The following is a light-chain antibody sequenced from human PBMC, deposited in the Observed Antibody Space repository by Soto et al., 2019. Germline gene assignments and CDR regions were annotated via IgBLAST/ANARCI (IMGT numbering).Light chain of an antibody. CDR1: SSDIGAYNS. CDR3: SSYAGNHIFV. V-gene: IGLV2-8*01. J-gene: IGLJ2*01. Sequence: QSALTQPPSASGSPGQSVTISCTGTSSDIGAYNSVSWYQQYPGKAPKLMIYEGTDRPSGVPDRFSGSKSGNTASLTVSGLQAEDEADYYCSSYAGNHIFVFGGGTQLTVL. CDR2: EGT.